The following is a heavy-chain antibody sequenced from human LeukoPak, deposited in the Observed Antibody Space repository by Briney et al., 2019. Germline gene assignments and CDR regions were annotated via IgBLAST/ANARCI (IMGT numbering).Heavy chain of an antibody. CDR1: GFTFSSYS. CDR3: ARFDASGSYYYFDY. J-gene: IGHJ4*02. V-gene: IGHV3-21*01. Sequence: PGGSLRLSCAASGFTFSSYSMNWVRQAPGKGLEWVSSINGISTYIYYADSLKGRFTISRDNAKNSLYLQMNSLGAEDTAVYYCARFDASGSYYYFDYWGQGTLVTVSS. CDR2: INGISTYI. D-gene: IGHD3-10*01.